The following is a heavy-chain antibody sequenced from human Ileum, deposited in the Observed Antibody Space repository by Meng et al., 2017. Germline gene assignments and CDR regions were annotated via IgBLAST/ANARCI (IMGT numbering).Heavy chain of an antibody. CDR3: VRDKDGYNY. CDR2: ISSDGRTT. D-gene: IGHD5-24*01. Sequence: GGSLRLSCAASGFTFNNYLMHWVRQVPGKGLVWVSRISSDGRTTHYADSVKGRFTISRDNAKNTLYLQMNSLRVEDMALYYCVRDKDGYNYWGQGTLVTVSS. CDR1: GFTFNNYL. V-gene: IGHV3-74*01. J-gene: IGHJ4*02.